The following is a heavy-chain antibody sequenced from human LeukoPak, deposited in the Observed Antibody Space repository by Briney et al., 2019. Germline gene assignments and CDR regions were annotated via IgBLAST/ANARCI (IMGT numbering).Heavy chain of an antibody. Sequence: PGGSLRLSCTASGFTFGDYAMSWFRQAPGKGLEWVGFIRSKAYGGTTEYAASVKGRFTISRDDSKSIAYLQMNSLKTEDTAVYYCTIPGYSSSWYRSEIYYYYGMDVWGQGTTVTVSS. CDR1: GFTFGDYA. CDR3: TIPGYSSSWYRSEIYYYYGMDV. D-gene: IGHD6-13*01. J-gene: IGHJ6*02. V-gene: IGHV3-49*03. CDR2: IRSKAYGGTT.